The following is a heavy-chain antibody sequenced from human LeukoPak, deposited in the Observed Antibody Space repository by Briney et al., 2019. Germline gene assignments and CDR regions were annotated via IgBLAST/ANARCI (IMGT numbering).Heavy chain of an antibody. Sequence: GGSLRLSCAASGFTFSSYGMSWVRQAPGKGLEGVSAISGSGGSTYYADSVKGRFTISRDNSKNTLYLQMNSLRAEDTAVYYCAIDIVVVPAPLGDYWGQGTLVTVSS. CDR2: ISGSGGST. CDR3: AIDIVVVPAPLGDY. J-gene: IGHJ4*02. V-gene: IGHV3-23*01. CDR1: GFTFSSYG. D-gene: IGHD2-2*01.